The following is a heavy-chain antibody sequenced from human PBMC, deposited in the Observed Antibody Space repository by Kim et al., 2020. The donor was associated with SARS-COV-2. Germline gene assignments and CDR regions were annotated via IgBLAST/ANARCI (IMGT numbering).Heavy chain of an antibody. Sequence: GRFTISRDNAKNSLYLQMNSLRDEDTAVYYCARDSYHYYDSSGYPYYFDYWGQGTLVTVSS. V-gene: IGHV3-48*02. J-gene: IGHJ4*02. CDR3: ARDSYHYYDSSGYPYYFDY. D-gene: IGHD3-22*01.